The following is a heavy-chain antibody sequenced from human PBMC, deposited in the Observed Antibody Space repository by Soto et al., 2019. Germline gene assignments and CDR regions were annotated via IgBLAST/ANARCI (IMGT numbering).Heavy chain of an antibody. CDR2: INAGNGNT. D-gene: IGHD6-13*01. CDR3: ARVKAAGTSPFDY. CDR1: GYTFTSYA. J-gene: IGHJ4*02. V-gene: IGHV1-3*01. Sequence: ASVKVSCKASGYTFTSYAMHWVRQAPGQRLEWMGWINAGNGNTKYSQKFQGRVTITRDTSASTAYMELSSLRSEDTAVYYCARVKAAGTSPFDYWGQGTLVTVSS.